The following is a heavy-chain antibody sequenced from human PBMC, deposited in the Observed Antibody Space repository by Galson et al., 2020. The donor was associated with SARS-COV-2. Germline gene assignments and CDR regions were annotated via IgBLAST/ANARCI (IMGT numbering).Heavy chain of an antibody. V-gene: IGHV4-59*01. D-gene: IGHD1-26*01. Sequence: SETLSLTCTVSGDSITSYYWSWIRQPPGKGLEWIGSIYYLGSAKSNPSLTSRVAISEDASQNQFSLQLTSVTAADTAVYFCARYTGSHVDYWGQGTLVTVSS. CDR3: ARYTGSHVDY. CDR2: IYYLGSA. J-gene: IGHJ4*02. CDR1: GDSITSYY.